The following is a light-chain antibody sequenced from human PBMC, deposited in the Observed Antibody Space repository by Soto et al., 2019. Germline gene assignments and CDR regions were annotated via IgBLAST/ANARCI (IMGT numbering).Light chain of an antibody. CDR3: QQYNSYRT. Sequence: DIQMAQSPSTLSASVGDRVKITCRASQSISSWLAWYQQKPGKAPKLLIYKASSLESGVPSRFSGSGSGTEFTLTISSLQPDDFATYYCQQYNSYRTFGQGTKVDIK. CDR1: QSISSW. V-gene: IGKV1-5*03. J-gene: IGKJ1*01. CDR2: KAS.